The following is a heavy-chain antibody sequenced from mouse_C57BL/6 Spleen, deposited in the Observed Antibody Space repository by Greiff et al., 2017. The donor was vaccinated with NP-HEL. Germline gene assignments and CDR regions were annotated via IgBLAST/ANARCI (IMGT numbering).Heavy chain of an antibody. D-gene: IGHD2-5*01. CDR2: INPNNGGT. CDR1: GYTFTDYN. J-gene: IGHJ4*01. V-gene: IGHV1-18*01. Sequence: EVQLQQSGPELVKPGASVKIPCKASGYTFTDYNMDWVKQSHGKSLEWIGDINPNNGGTIYNQKFKGKATLTVDKSSSTAYMELRSLTSEDTAVYYCARKAYYSNLYYAMDYWGQGTSVTVSS. CDR3: ARKAYYSNLYYAMDY.